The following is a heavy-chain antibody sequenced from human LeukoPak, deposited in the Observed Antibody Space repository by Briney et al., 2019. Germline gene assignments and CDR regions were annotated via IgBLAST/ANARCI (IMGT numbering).Heavy chain of an antibody. J-gene: IGHJ6*03. CDR3: ARDNRIVVVPAAMSTAGYYYYMDV. Sequence: KPSETLSLTCTVSGGSISSYYWSWIRQPAGKGLEWIGRIYTSGSTNYNPSLKSRVTISVDKSKNQFSLKLSSVTAADTAVYYCARDNRIVVVPAAMSTAGYYYYMDVWGKGTTVTVPS. V-gene: IGHV4-4*07. CDR1: GGSISSYY. CDR2: IYTSGST. D-gene: IGHD2-2*01.